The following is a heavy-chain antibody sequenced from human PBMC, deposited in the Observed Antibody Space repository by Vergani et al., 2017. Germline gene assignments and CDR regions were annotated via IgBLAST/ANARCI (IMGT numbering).Heavy chain of an antibody. CDR1: GFTFSTHA. Sequence: DVQLLQSGGDLVQPGGSLKLSCVASGFTFSTHAMSWVRQTPGKGLEWVSTIKNDGGKSHYADFVKGRFAISRDNSRNTLYLQMNSLRVEDTAVYYCARGQKWSLQGDWFDPWGQGTLVTVSS. J-gene: IGHJ5*02. V-gene: IGHV3-23*01. CDR3: ARGQKWSLQGDWFDP. D-gene: IGHD2-21*02. CDR2: IKNDGGKS.